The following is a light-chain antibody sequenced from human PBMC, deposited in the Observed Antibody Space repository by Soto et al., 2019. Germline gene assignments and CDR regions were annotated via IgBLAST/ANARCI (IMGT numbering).Light chain of an antibody. CDR1: QSVSSS. CDR3: QRYGSSPLIT. J-gene: IGKJ5*01. CDR2: DTS. V-gene: IGKV3-20*01. Sequence: EIVLTQSPATLSLSPGERAALSCRASQSVSSSLAWYQQKPGQAPRLLISDTSNRATGIPARFSGSGSGTDFTLTISRLEPEDFAVYFCQRYGSSPLITFGQGTRLEIK.